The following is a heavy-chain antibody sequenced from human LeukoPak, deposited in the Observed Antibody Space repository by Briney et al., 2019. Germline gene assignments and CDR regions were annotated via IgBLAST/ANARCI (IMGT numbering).Heavy chain of an antibody. D-gene: IGHD2-15*01. J-gene: IGHJ4*02. CDR1: GYTFTNYD. CDR3: AGRSYCSGGSCYSV. CDR2: MNPNTGKT. Sequence: GASVKVSCKASGYTFTNYDINWVRQATGQGPEWMGWMNPNTGKTGYAQNFQGRVTMTRDTSISTAYMELSRLRSDDTAVYYCAGRSYCSGGSCYSVWGQGTLVTVSS. V-gene: IGHV1-8*01.